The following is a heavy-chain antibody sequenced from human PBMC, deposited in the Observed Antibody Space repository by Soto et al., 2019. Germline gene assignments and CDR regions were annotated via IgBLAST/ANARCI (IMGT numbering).Heavy chain of an antibody. Sequence: QVQLQESGPGLVKPSETLSLTCTVSGGSISSYYWSWIRQPPGKGLEWIGYIYYSGSTNYNPSLKSRVTISVDTSKNQFSLKLSSVTAADTAVYYCARAWGFYFDYWGQGTLVTVSS. J-gene: IGHJ4*02. D-gene: IGHD3-16*01. CDR3: ARAWGFYFDY. CDR2: IYYSGST. CDR1: GGSISSYY. V-gene: IGHV4-59*08.